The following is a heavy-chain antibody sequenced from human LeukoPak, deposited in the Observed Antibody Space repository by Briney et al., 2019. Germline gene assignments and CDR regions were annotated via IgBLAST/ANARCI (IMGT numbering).Heavy chain of an antibody. CDR2: LYDTVGT. CDR3: ATIKRGSIFGYFDF. CDR1: GASITSHH. D-gene: IGHD5-18*01. V-gene: IGHV4-59*11. J-gene: IGHJ4*02. Sequence: SETLSLTCTVSGASITSHHWSRIRQTPGKGLEWIAYLYDTVGTKDNPSLKSRLTLSADTSKNQFSLRLSSVTAADTAVYYCATIKRGSIFGYFDFWGQGIKVTVSS.